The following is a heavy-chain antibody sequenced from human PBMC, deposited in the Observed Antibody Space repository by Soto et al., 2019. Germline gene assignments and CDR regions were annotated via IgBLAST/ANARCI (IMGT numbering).Heavy chain of an antibody. J-gene: IGHJ4*02. CDR1: GGSISSYY. V-gene: IGHV4-59*03. Sequence: PSETLSLTCTVSGGSISSYYWSWIRQPPGKGLEWIGYVYYSGTTNYNPSLKSRVTISVDTSKNQFSLKLTSVTAADTAVYYCALYCSSTSCYGQWDSWGQGTLVTVSS. CDR2: VYYSGTT. D-gene: IGHD2-2*01. CDR3: ALYCSSTSCYGQWDS.